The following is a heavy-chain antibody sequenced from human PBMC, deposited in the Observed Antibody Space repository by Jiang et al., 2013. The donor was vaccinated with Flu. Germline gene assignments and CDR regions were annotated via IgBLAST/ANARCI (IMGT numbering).Heavy chain of an antibody. CDR3: ASAVNWWYFDF. CDR2: ICYSGST. D-gene: IGHD2-15*01. CDR1: GGSLSSYC. J-gene: IGHJ4*02. V-gene: IGHV4-59*01. Sequence: SLTCTVSGGSLSSYCWSWIRQPPGKRLEWLGYICYSGSTDHNPSLKSRVTTSLDTSKNQFSLHLSSVTAEDTAVYYCASAVNWWYFDFWGQGTLVTVSS.